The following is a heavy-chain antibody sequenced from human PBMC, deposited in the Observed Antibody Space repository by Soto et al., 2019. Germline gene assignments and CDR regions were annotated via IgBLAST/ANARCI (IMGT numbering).Heavy chain of an antibody. V-gene: IGHV3-15*01. CDR2: IKSKTDGGTT. D-gene: IGHD5-12*01. CDR3: TTDQAIVATILFY. J-gene: IGHJ4*02. Sequence: EVQLVESGGGLVKPGGSLRLSCAASGFTFSNAWMSWVRQAPGKGLEWVGRIKSKTDGGTTDYAAPVKGRFTISRDDSKNTLYLQMNSLKTEDTAVYYCTTDQAIVATILFYWGQGTLVTVSS. CDR1: GFTFSNAW.